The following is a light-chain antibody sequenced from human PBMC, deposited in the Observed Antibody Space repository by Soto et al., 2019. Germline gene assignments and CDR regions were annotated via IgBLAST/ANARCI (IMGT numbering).Light chain of an antibody. CDR2: SNN. CDR3: AAWDDSLNGVV. Sequence: QSVLTQPHSASGTPGQRVTISCSGSSSNIGSNTVNWYQQLPGTAPKLLIYSNNQRPSGVPDRSSGSKSGTSASLAISGLQSEDEADYYGAAWDDSLNGVVFGGGTKLTVL. J-gene: IGLJ2*01. CDR1: SSNIGSNT. V-gene: IGLV1-44*01.